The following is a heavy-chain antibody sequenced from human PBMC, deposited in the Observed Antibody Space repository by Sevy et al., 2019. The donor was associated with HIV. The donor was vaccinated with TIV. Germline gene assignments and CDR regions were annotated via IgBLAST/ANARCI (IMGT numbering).Heavy chain of an antibody. V-gene: IGHV4-38-2*01. CDR1: GYSFSSVYY. Sequence: SETLSLTCAVSGYSFSSVYYWGWIRQPPGRGLGWIGGIYHSGSTFYKPSLRSRVTISVDTSKNQFSLKLNSVTAADTAVYYCASQGDGNYANNWFDPWGQGTLVTVSS. J-gene: IGHJ5*02. D-gene: IGHD4-17*01. CDR3: ASQGDGNYANNWFDP. CDR2: IYHSGST.